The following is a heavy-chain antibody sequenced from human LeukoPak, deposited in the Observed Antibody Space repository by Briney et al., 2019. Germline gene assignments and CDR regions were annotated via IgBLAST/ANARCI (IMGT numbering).Heavy chain of an antibody. Sequence: SETLSLTCTVSGGSISSIIYYWGWICQPPGKGLEWIGSIYYGSTYYNPSLKSRVTMSVDTSKNQFSLKLSSVTAADTAVYYCARHPGPRGYYYMDVWGKGTTVTISS. CDR2: IYYGST. J-gene: IGHJ6*03. D-gene: IGHD6-13*01. V-gene: IGHV4-39*07. CDR3: ARHPGPRGYYYMDV. CDR1: GGSISSIIYY.